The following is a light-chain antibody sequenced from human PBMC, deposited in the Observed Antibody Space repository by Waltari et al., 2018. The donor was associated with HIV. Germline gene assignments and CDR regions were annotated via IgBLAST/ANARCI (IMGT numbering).Light chain of an antibody. CDR1: SSDGGGYDH. V-gene: IGLV2-11*01. CDR3: CSFAGIYVV. Sequence: QSALTQLRSVSGSPGQSVTIACTGSSSDGGGYDHVSWYRPPPGKAPNLMIYDVSKRPSGVPDRFSGYKSGNTASLNISGLKAEDEAEYSCCSFAGIYVVFGGGNKLTVL. CDR2: DVS. J-gene: IGLJ2*01.